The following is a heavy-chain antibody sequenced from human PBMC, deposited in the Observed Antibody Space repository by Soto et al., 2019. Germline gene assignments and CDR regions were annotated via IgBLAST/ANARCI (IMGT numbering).Heavy chain of an antibody. J-gene: IGHJ5*02. CDR2: IYYSGST. Sequence: SETLSLTCTVSGGSISSYYWSWIRQPPGKGLEWIGYIYYSGSTNYNPSLKSRVTISVDTSKNQFSLKLSSVTAADTAVYYCASMVRGAPDGLDPWGQGTLVTVSS. CDR1: GGSISSYY. D-gene: IGHD3-10*01. V-gene: IGHV4-59*01. CDR3: ASMVRGAPDGLDP.